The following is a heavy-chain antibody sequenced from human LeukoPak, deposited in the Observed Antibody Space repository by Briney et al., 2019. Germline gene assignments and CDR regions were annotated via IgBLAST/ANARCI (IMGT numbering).Heavy chain of an antibody. CDR1: GFTFSSYA. D-gene: IGHD3-22*01. Sequence: GGSLRLSCAASGFTFSSYAMSWVRQGPGEGLEWVSAISGSGGSTYYADPVKGRFTISRGNSKNTLYLQMNSLRAEDTAVYYCAKENYDSSPIDYWGQGTLVTVSS. V-gene: IGHV3-23*01. CDR3: AKENYDSSPIDY. CDR2: ISGSGGST. J-gene: IGHJ4*02.